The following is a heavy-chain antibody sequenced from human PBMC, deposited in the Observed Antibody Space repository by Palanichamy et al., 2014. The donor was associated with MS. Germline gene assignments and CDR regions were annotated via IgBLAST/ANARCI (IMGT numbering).Heavy chain of an antibody. Sequence: QVQLIQSRGEVKKPGASVKVSCKASGYTFVNYAISWVRQAPGQRLEWMGWITADTGDTNYAPRFQDRVTMTTDTSTTTAYMELRSQTSDDTAVYYCARDSSKNWNWFGPWGQGTLVTVSS. CDR2: ITADTGDT. J-gene: IGHJ5*02. CDR3: ARDSSKNWNWFGP. CDR1: GYTFVNYA. V-gene: IGHV1-18*01. D-gene: IGHD6-6*01.